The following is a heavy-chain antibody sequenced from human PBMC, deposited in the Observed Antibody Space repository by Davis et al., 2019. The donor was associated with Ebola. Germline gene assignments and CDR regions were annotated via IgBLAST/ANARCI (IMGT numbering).Heavy chain of an antibody. V-gene: IGHV7-4-1*02. Sequence: AASVKVSCKASGYSFTSYDMNWVRQAPGQGLEWMGWINTNTGNPTYAQGFTGRSVFSLDTSVSTAYLQISSLKVEDTAVYYCARDDSWLLSDYWGQGTLVTVSS. CDR3: ARDDSWLLSDY. J-gene: IGHJ4*02. CDR1: GYSFTSYD. CDR2: INTNTGNP. D-gene: IGHD5-24*01.